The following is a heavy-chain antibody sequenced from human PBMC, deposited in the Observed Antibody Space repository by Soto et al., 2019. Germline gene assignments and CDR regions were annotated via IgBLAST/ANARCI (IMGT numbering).Heavy chain of an antibody. CDR1: GDSISDSY. J-gene: IGHJ6*02. CDR3: ARDRVKWKLNFDRNYYGMDV. D-gene: IGHD1-26*01. V-gene: IGHV4-59*01. CDR2: IYYSGGT. Sequence: QVQLQESGPGLVKPSETLSLICTVSGDSISDSYWAWIRQPPGKGLEWIGHIYYSGGTNYSPSLKSRVTISLDTSKSQFSLRLSSVTTADTAVYFCARDRVKWKLNFDRNYYGMDVWGQGTTVTVSS.